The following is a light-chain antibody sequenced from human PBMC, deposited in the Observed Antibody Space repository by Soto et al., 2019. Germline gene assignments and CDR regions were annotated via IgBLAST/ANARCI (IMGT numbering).Light chain of an antibody. CDR2: DVS. Sequence: QSVLTQPASVSGSPGQSIAISCTGTSNDVGGYNYVSWYQQHPGKAPKLLIYDVSSRPSGVSSRFSGSKSGNTASLTISGLQTEDEADYYCTSYTSISTVVFGGGTTLTVL. CDR3: TSYTSISTVV. V-gene: IGLV2-14*03. J-gene: IGLJ3*02. CDR1: SNDVGGYNY.